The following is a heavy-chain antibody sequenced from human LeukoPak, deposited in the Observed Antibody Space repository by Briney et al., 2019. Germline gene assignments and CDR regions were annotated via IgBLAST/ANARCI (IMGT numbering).Heavy chain of an antibody. CDR1: GFTFSSYA. CDR2: ISSSGSTI. D-gene: IGHD3-3*01. V-gene: IGHV3-11*01. J-gene: IGHJ6*02. Sequence: GGSLRLSCAASGFTFSSYAMSWIRQAPGKGLEWVSYISSSGSTIYYADSVKGRFTISRDNAKNSLYLQMNSLRAEDTAVYYCARAYDYDFWSGYYYYGMDVWGQGTTVTVSS. CDR3: ARAYDYDFWSGYYYYGMDV.